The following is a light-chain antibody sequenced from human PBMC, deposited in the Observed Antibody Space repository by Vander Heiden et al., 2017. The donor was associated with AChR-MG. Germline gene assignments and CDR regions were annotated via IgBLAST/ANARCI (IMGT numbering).Light chain of an antibody. CDR3: QSYDSSLNGVV. J-gene: IGLJ2*01. CDR1: PSNLGAAYD. CDR2: GNT. Sequence: QSVLTQSPSVSAAPGQRVPISGTGRPSNLGAAYDVHWYQQLPGRAPKLLMFGNTKRPSGVPDRFTGSKSDTSASLAITGLQVEDEADYYCQSYDSSLNGVVFGGGTKLTVL. V-gene: IGLV1-40*01.